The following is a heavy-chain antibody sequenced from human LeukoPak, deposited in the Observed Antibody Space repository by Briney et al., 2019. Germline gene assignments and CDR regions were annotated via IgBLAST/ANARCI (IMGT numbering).Heavy chain of an antibody. J-gene: IGHJ4*02. CDR2: ISSSSSTI. CDR1: GFTFSSYS. D-gene: IGHD4-17*01. CDR3: ARIKYDYGDEYFDY. Sequence: GGSLRLSCAASGFTFSSYSMNWVRQAPGKGLEWVSYISSSSSTIYYADSVKGRFTISRDNAKNSLYLKMNSLRAEDTAVYYCARIKYDYGDEYFDYWGQGTLVTVSS. V-gene: IGHV3-48*04.